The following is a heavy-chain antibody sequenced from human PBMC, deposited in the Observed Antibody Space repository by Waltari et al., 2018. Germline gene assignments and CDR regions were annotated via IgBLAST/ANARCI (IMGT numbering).Heavy chain of an antibody. D-gene: IGHD6-13*01. J-gene: IGHJ5*02. Sequence: QVQLQQWGAGLLKPSETLSLTCAVYGGSCSGYAWPWIRQSPGKGLECIGEINHSGSTNYNPSLESRVTISVDTSKSQFSLNLRSVTAADTAVYYCARAPYSSSWTVRWFDPWGQGIPVTVSS. CDR3: ARAPYSSSWTVRWFDP. CDR2: INHSGST. V-gene: IGHV4-34*01. CDR1: GGSCSGYA.